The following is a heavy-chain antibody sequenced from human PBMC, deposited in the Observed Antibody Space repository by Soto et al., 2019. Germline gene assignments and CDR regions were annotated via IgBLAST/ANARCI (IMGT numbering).Heavy chain of an antibody. CDR3: TRVATAVPT. V-gene: IGHV4-59*12. Sequence: SETVSLTCNVSNGSLNLYSWSWIRQPPGKELEWIGNIYYRGTTNYNPSLQGRVTMSIDTSKNQFSLMLTSVTAADTAVDYCTRVATAVPTWGRGVLVTVAS. CDR2: IYYRGTT. CDR1: NGSLNLYS. J-gene: IGHJ5*02. D-gene: IGHD5-18*01.